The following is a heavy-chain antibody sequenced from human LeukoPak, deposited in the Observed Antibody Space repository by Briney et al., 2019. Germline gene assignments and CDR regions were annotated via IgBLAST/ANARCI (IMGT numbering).Heavy chain of an antibody. Sequence: GGSLRLSCAASGFTLSSYAMSWVRQGPGKGLEWVSAISVSGNTYHADSVKGRFTISRDSSKNTLYLQMNSLRVEDTAVYYCAKDDRPLGFAFNVWGQGTMVTVSS. CDR2: ISVSGNT. CDR3: AKDDRPLGFAFNV. CDR1: GFTLSSYA. D-gene: IGHD1-14*01. J-gene: IGHJ3*01. V-gene: IGHV3-23*01.